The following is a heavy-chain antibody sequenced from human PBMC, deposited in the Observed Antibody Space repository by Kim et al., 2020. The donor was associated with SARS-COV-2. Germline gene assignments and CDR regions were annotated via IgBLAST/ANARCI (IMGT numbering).Heavy chain of an antibody. D-gene: IGHD6-13*01. CDR3: ARGGSSSWYSQNYYYYGMDV. CDR2: IIPIFGTA. J-gene: IGHJ6*02. CDR1: GGTFSSYA. V-gene: IGHV1-69*13. Sequence: SVKVSCKASGGTFSSYAISWVRQAPGQGLEWMGGIIPIFGTANYAQKFQGRVTITADESTSTAYMELSSLRSEDTAVYYCARGGSSSWYSQNYYYYGMDVWGQGTTVTVSS.